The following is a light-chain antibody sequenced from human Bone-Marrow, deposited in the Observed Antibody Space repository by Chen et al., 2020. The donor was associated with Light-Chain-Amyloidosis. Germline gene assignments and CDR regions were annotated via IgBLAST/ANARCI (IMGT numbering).Light chain of an antibody. CDR2: AAS. Sequence: DIQMTQSPSSLSASVGDRVTITCRASQSITANYVNWYQQRPGTAPKLLISAASSLQSGVSSRFSGSGSGTDFTLTITMLQPEDFATYYGHQSSKSHTFGQGTTVA. J-gene: IGKJ2*01. CDR1: QSITAN. V-gene: IGKV1-39*01. CDR3: HQSSKSHT.